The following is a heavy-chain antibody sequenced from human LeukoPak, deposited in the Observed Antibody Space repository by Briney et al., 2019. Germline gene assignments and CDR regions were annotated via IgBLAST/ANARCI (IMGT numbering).Heavy chain of an antibody. Sequence: SVKVSCKASGGTFSSYAISWVRQAPGQGLEWMGGIIPIFGIANYAQKFQGRVTITTDESTSTAYMELSSLRSEDTAVYYCASCDGDYVLDYWGQGTLVTVSS. J-gene: IGHJ4*02. V-gene: IGHV1-69*05. CDR2: IIPIFGIA. CDR3: ASCDGDYVLDY. CDR1: GGTFSSYA. D-gene: IGHD4-17*01.